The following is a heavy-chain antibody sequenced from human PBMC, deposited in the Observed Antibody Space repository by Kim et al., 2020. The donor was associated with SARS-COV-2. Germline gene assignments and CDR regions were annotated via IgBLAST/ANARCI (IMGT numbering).Heavy chain of an antibody. CDR3: ATLIAAADSNWFDP. CDR2: ISSSSSYI. J-gene: IGHJ5*02. CDR1: GFTFSSYS. V-gene: IGHV3-21*01. D-gene: IGHD6-13*01. Sequence: GGSLRLSCAASGFTFSSYSMNWVRQAPGKGLEWVSSISSSSSYIYYADSVKGRFTISRDNAKNSLYLQMNSLRAEDTAVYYCATLIAAADSNWFDPWGQGTLVTVSS.